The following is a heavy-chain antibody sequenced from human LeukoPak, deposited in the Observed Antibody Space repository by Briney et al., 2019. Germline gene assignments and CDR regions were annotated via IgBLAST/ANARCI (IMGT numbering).Heavy chain of an antibody. CDR1: GASITTYY. J-gene: IGHJ4*02. CDR3: AREYSTSSEGDYFDY. Sequence: SETLSLTCTVSGASITTYYWTWIPQPPGKGLEWIGYIYHSGSTNYKPSLKSRVTISLDTSRNQFSLRLSSVTAADTAVYFCAREYSTSSEGDYFDYWGQGSLVTVSS. CDR2: IYHSGST. V-gene: IGHV4-59*01. D-gene: IGHD6-6*01.